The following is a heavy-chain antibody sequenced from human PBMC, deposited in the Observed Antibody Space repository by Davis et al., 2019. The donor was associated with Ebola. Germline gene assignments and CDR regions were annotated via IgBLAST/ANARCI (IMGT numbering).Heavy chain of an antibody. V-gene: IGHV5-51*01. J-gene: IGHJ4*02. CDR2: IYPGDSDT. D-gene: IGHD1-26*01. CDR1: GYSFSFYW. Sequence: GESLKISRKGSGYSFSFYWNDWVRQMPGKGLEWMGIIYPGDSDTRYSPSFQGQVTISADKSHSTAYLQWSSLKASDTAMYYCARRVKRYGGGWDFDNWGQGTLVTVSS. CDR3: ARRVKRYGGGWDFDN.